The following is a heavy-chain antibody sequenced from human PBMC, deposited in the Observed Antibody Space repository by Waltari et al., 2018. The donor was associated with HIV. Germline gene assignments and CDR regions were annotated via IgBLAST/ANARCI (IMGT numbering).Heavy chain of an antibody. J-gene: IGHJ4*02. CDR3: ARAVGYDYVWGSYADF. CDR1: NDDGPSFSDYWWSFRDST. Sequence: QVQLHQWGAGLLKPSATLSLTCAVYNDDGPSFSDYWWSFRDSTWPWRRQSPVKGLEWIGEVDHTGSTNYNGAFRGRVSVSVDTSKKQFSLRLSSVSDADTAVYFCARAVGYDYVWGSYADFWAQGTQVTVSS. D-gene: IGHD3-16*01. V-gene: IGHV4-34*01. CDR2: VDHTGST.